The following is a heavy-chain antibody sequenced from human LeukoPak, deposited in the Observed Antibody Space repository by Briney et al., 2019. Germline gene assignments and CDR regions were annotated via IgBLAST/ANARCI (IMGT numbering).Heavy chain of an antibody. Sequence: GEPLKISCKGSGDSSTIYWIGWLRRMPGKGREGMGIIYPGDSDTTYSPSFQGQVPIPADKSISTAYLHWSSLKAPATAMYYCARQLRPIVVVAAPILPDYWGQGTLVTASS. V-gene: IGHV5-51*01. CDR3: ARQLRPIVVVAAPILPDY. CDR2: IYPGDSDT. J-gene: IGHJ4*02. CDR1: GDSSTIYW. D-gene: IGHD2-2*02.